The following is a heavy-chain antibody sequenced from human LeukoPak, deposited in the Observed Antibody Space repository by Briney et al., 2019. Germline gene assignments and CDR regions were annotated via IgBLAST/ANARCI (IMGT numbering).Heavy chain of an antibody. CDR3: TTDFKLALRFLETIFDY. CDR1: GFTFSNAW. V-gene: IGHV3-15*01. Sequence: PGGSLRLSCAASGFTFSNAWMSWVRQAPGKGLEWVGRIKSKTDGGTTDYAAPVKGRFTISRDDSKNTLYLQMNSLKTEDTAVYYCTTDFKLALRFLETIFDYWGQGTLVTVSS. CDR2: IKSKTDGGTT. D-gene: IGHD3-3*01. J-gene: IGHJ4*02.